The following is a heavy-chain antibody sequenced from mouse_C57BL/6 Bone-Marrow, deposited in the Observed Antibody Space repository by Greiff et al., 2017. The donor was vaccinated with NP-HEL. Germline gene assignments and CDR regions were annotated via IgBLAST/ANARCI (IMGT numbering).Heavy chain of an antibody. J-gene: IGHJ2*01. V-gene: IGHV1-64*01. D-gene: IGHD1-1*01. CDR2: IHPNSGST. CDR1: GYTFTSYW. Sequence: QVQLQQSGAELVKPGASVKLSCKASGYTFTSYWMHWVKQRPGQGLEWIGMIHPNSGSTNYNEKFKSKATLTVDKSSSTAYMQLSSLKSEDAAVYYCAIGIYYYGSSYDYFDYWGQGTTLTVSS. CDR3: AIGIYYYGSSYDYFDY.